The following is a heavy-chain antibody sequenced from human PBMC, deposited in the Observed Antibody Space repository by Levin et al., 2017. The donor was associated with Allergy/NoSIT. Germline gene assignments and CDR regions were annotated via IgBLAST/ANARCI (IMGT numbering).Heavy chain of an antibody. CDR2: ISGSGDRT. Sequence: GGSLRLSCAGSGFTFRNHGMSWVRQAPGKGLEWVSVISGSGDRTDYADSVKGRFTLSRDTSKNTLYLQMNNLLAEDTASDYCAKEYGSGWPYLYDFDYWGQGALVTVSS. D-gene: IGHD6-19*01. V-gene: IGHV3-23*01. CDR3: AKEYGSGWPYLYDFDY. CDR1: GFTFRNHG. J-gene: IGHJ4*02.